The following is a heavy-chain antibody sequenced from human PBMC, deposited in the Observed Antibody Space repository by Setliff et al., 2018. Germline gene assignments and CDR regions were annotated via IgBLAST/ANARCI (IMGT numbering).Heavy chain of an antibody. CDR2: INHSGST. CDR1: GGSFSGYY. D-gene: IGHD2-15*01. CDR3: ASQLGGYCSGGSCYSYYYYYYMDV. V-gene: IGHV4-34*01. J-gene: IGHJ6*03. Sequence: SEALSLTCAVYGGSFSGYYWSWIRQPPGKGLEWIGEINHSGSTNYNPSLKSRVTISVDTSKNQFSLKLSSVTAADTAVYYCASQLGGYCSGGSCYSYYYYYYMDVWGKGTTVTVSS.